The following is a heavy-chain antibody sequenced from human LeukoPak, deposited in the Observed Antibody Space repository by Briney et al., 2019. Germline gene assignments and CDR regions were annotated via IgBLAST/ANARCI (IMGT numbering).Heavy chain of an antibody. Sequence: ASVKVSCKVSGYTLTELSMHWVRQAPGKGLEWMGGFDPEDGETIYAQKFQGRVTMTEDTSTDTAYMELSSLGSEDTAVYYCARDLTAAGNYYYGMDVWGQGTTVTVSS. CDR3: ARDLTAAGNYYYGMDV. D-gene: IGHD6-13*01. V-gene: IGHV1-24*01. CDR2: FDPEDGET. CDR1: GYTLTELS. J-gene: IGHJ6*02.